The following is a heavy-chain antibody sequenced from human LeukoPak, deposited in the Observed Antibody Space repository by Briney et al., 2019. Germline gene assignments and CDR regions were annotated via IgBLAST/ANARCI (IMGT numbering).Heavy chain of an antibody. Sequence: PGRSLRLSCAASGFTFSIYGTHWVRQAPGKGLEWVAVIANDGKTTYYADSVKGRFTISRDNSKNTLYLQMNSLRAEDTAVYYCTKEGLPSGSSWSARFDPWGQGTLVTVSS. V-gene: IGHV3-30*18. J-gene: IGHJ5*02. CDR1: GFTFSIYG. CDR2: IANDGKTT. D-gene: IGHD3-10*01. CDR3: TKEGLPSGSSWSARFDP.